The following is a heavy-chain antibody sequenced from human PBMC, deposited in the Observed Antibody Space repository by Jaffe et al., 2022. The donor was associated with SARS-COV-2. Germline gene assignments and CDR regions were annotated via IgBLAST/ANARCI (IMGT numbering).Heavy chain of an antibody. CDR2: IIDSGTNT. V-gene: IGHV3-23*01. Sequence: EVQLLESGGGLVQPGGSLRLSCAASGFTFGDYAVSWVRQAPGKGLEWVSNIIDSGTNTYYADSVKGRFTISRDNSKNTVYLQMNSLRAEDTALYYCARRLTVYGAPFDLWGQGTLVSVSS. J-gene: IGHJ4*02. CDR1: GFTFGDYA. D-gene: IGHD1-20*01. CDR3: ARRLTVYGAPFDL.